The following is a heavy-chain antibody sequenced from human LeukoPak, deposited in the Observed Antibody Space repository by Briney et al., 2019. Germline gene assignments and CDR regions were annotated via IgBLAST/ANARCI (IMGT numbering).Heavy chain of an antibody. Sequence: ASVKVSCKASGYTFSSYGINWVRQAPGQGLEWTGWISDYNGNTNYAQKLQGRVTMTTDTSTSTAYMELRSLRSDDTAVYYCARDDALVATGSFDYWGQGTLVTVSS. D-gene: IGHD5-12*01. CDR1: GYTFSSYG. J-gene: IGHJ4*02. CDR2: ISDYNGNT. CDR3: ARDDALVATGSFDY. V-gene: IGHV1-18*01.